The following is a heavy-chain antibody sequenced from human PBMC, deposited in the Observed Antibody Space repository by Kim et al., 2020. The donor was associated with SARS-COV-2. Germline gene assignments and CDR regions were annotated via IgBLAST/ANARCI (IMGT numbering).Heavy chain of an antibody. CDR1: GYSISSGYY. CDR2: IYHSGST. V-gene: IGHV4-38-2*02. J-gene: IGHJ4*02. Sequence: SETLSLTCTVSGYSISSGYYWGWIRQPPGKGLEWIGSIYHSGSTYYNPSLKSRVTISVDTSKNQFSLKLSSLTAADTAVYYCEWASGSLPPGFDDWGPG. CDR3: EWASGSLPPGFDD. D-gene: IGHD6-25*01.